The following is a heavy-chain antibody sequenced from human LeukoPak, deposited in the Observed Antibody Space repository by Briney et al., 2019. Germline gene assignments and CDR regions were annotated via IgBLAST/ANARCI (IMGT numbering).Heavy chain of an antibody. D-gene: IGHD6-13*01. CDR1: GFTFSSYA. CDR2: ISSSGSTI. V-gene: IGHV3-48*04. J-gene: IGHJ4*02. CDR3: ARDPGSSYSGTWYFDY. Sequence: GGSLRLSCAASGFTFSSYAMSWVRQAPGKGLEWVSYISSSGSTIYYADSVKGRFTISRDNAKNSLFLQMNSLRAEDTAVYYCARDPGSSYSGTWYFDYWGQGTLVTVSS.